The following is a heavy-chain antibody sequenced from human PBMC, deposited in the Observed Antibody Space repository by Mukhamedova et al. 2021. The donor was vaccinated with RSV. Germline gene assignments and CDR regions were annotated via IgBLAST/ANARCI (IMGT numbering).Heavy chain of an antibody. CDR3: ARGSRQNGAAFDY. Sequence: GKGLEWIGYIYYSGATNYNPSLKSRVTTSVDTSTNQFSLKLTAVTAADTAVYYCARGSRQNGAAFDYWGQGTLGSVSS. J-gene: IGHJ4*02. V-gene: IGHV4-59*13. CDR2: IYYSGAT. D-gene: IGHD4-17*01.